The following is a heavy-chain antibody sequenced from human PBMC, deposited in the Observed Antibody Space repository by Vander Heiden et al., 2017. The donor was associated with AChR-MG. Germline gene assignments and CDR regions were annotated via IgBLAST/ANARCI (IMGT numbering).Heavy chain of an antibody. Sequence: ELQLVESGGGLVKPGRSLRLSCAAPGFPLGSYSMTWVRQAPGKGLEWVSSISSSSSYIYYADSVKGRFTISRDNAKNSLYLQMNSLRAEDTAVYYCARDILEYSSSSLGYWGQGTLVTVSS. CDR2: ISSSSSYI. D-gene: IGHD6-6*01. CDR1: GFPLGSYS. J-gene: IGHJ4*02. V-gene: IGHV3-21*01. CDR3: ARDILEYSSSSLGY.